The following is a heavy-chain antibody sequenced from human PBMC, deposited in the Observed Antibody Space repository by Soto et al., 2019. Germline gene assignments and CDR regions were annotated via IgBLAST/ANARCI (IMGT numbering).Heavy chain of an antibody. CDR2: ISYDGNKI. V-gene: IGHV3-30*18. CDR3: AKDKISRAPATYFDY. D-gene: IGHD6-13*01. CDR1: GFTLSRHG. Sequence: GGSLRLSCEASGFTLSRHGMHWVRQAPGKGLEWVALISYDGNKIHYGDSVKGRFTISRDTSKNTLYLQMNSLRVEDTAVYYCAKDKISRAPATYFDYWGQGTQLTVS. J-gene: IGHJ4*02.